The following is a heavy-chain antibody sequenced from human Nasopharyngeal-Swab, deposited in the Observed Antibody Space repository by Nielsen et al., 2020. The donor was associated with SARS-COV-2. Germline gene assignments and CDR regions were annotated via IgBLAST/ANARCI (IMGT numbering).Heavy chain of an antibody. J-gene: IGHJ6*03. V-gene: IGHV3-21*01. Sequence: GESLKISCVASGFTFGDYSMTWVRQPTGQGLEWFSSIIPISTYIYYTDSVKGRFTISRHNFKNSLYLEMHSLRAEDTAVYYCARDPGSTLLYYYYYMDVWGKGTTVTVSS. CDR3: ARDPGSTLLYYYYYMDV. CDR1: GFTFGDYS. CDR2: IIPISTYI. D-gene: IGHD2-15*01.